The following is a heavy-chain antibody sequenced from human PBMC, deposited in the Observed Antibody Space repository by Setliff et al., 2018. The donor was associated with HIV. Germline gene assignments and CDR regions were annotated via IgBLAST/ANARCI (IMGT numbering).Heavy chain of an antibody. CDR1: GGSISSGIYY. Sequence: SETLSLTCTVSGGSISSGIYYWIWIRQPAGKGLEWIGHVYTTGGTNYNPSLESRLTISVDTSRNQFSLRLSSVTAADTAVYYCARAPTGVTNAFDIWSQGTMVTVSS. J-gene: IGHJ3*02. V-gene: IGHV4-61*09. D-gene: IGHD2-8*02. CDR3: ARAPTGVTNAFDI. CDR2: VYTTGGT.